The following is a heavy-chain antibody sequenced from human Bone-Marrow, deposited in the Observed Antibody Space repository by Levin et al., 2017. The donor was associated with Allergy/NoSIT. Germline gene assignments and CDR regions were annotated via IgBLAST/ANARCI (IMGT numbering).Heavy chain of an antibody. J-gene: IGHJ3*02. D-gene: IGHD4-11*01. Sequence: PSETLSLTCTVSGGSISSGDYYWSWIRQPPGKGLEWIGYIYYSGSTYYNPSLKSRVTISVDTSKNQFSLKLSSVTAADTAVYYCARGPTTVTLHDAFDIWGQGTMVTVSS. CDR1: GGSISSGDYY. CDR3: ARGPTTVTLHDAFDI. CDR2: IYYSGST. V-gene: IGHV4-30-4*01.